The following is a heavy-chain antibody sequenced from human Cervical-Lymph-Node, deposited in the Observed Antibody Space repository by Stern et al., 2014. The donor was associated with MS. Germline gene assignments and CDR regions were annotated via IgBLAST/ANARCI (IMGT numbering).Heavy chain of an antibody. Sequence: QVQLVQSGQGLVKPSETLSLTCTVSGGSISSYYWSWIRQPPGKGLEWIGYIYYSGSTNYNPSLKSRVTISVDTSKNQFSLKLSSVTAADTAVYYCARGASGWVDYWGQGTLVTVSS. CDR1: GGSISSYY. V-gene: IGHV4-59*01. CDR2: IYYSGST. D-gene: IGHD6-19*01. CDR3: ARGASGWVDY. J-gene: IGHJ4*02.